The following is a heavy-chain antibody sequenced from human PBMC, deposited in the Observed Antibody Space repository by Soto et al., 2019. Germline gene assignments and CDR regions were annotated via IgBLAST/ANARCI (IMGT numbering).Heavy chain of an antibody. CDR3: ASSSWSGPYGGNWFDS. D-gene: IGHD3-10*01. CDR1: GYSITSGYY. J-gene: IGHJ5*01. V-gene: IGHV4-38-2*01. CDR2: MYHSGST. Sequence: PSETLSLTCAVSGYSITSGYYWGWIRQPPGKGLEWIGSMYHSGSTYYNPSLKSQVTISVDTSKNQFSLKLSSVTAAETAVYYCASSSWSGPYGGNWFDSWGKGNLVTVYS.